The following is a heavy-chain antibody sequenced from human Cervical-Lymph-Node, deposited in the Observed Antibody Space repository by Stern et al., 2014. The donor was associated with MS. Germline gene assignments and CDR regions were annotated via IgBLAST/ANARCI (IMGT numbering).Heavy chain of an antibody. D-gene: IGHD4-17*01. Sequence: VQLLQPGAEVKKPGESLKISCKGSGYSFTANWIAWVRQMPGKGLEWMGIIYPGDSDTRYSPSFQGQVTISADKSTSTAYLQWSSLKASDTAMYYCARDYGDYAFDYWGQGTLVTVSS. CDR3: ARDYGDYAFDY. J-gene: IGHJ4*02. CDR1: GYSFTANW. V-gene: IGHV5-51*01. CDR2: IYPGDSDT.